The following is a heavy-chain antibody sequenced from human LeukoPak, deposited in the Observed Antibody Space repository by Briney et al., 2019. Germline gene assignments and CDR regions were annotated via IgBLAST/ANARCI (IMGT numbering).Heavy chain of an antibody. D-gene: IGHD6-13*01. CDR1: GFTFSNYA. J-gene: IGHJ4*02. V-gene: IGHV3-23*01. CDR2: VSTSGGDI. Sequence: GGSLRLSCAASGFTFSNYAMSWVRQAPEKGLEWVSGVSTSGGDIYYADYVKGRFTISRDNSKNTLYLQMNSLRAEDTAIYYCAKRVSYSSSPFDYWGQGTLVTVSS. CDR3: AKRVSYSSSPFDY.